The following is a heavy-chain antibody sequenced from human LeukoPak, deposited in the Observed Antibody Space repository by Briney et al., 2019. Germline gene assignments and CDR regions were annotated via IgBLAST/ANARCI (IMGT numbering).Heavy chain of an antibody. D-gene: IGHD2-15*01. V-gene: IGHV3-53*01. CDR3: ASRHCSGGGCYFAGADPFDY. CDR1: GFTVSSTY. J-gene: IGHJ4*02. CDR2: IYSGGNI. Sequence: QPGGSLRLSCAASGFTVSSTYMSWVRQAPGKELEWVSVIYSGGNIYYIDSVKGRFTISRDTSKNTLYLQMNSLRAEDTAVYYCASRHCSGGGCYFAGADPFDYWGQGTLVTVSS.